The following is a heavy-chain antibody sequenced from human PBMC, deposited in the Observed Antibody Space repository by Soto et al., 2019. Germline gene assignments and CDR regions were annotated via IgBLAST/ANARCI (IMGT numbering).Heavy chain of an antibody. CDR2: IYWDDDK. CDR3: AHKPYSFRWAVDY. Sequence: QITLKESGPTLVKPTQTLTPTCSFSGFSLSTNGVGVGWIRQPPGKALEWLALIYWDDDKRYSPSLKTRLTITKDTPKNQVVLTMTNMDPVDTATYYCAHKPYSFRWAVDYWGQGALVTVSS. CDR1: GFSLSTNGVG. V-gene: IGHV2-5*02. D-gene: IGHD5-18*01. J-gene: IGHJ4*02.